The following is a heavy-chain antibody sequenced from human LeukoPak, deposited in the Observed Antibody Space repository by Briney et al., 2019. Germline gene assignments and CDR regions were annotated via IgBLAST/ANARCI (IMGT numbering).Heavy chain of an antibody. J-gene: IGHJ4*02. V-gene: IGHV4-4*07. CDR2: IYTSGST. CDR1: GGSISSYY. Sequence: SETLSLTCTVSGGSISSYYWSWIRQPAGKGLEWIGRIYTSGSTKYNPSLKSRVTMSVDTSKNQFSLKLSSVTAADTAVYYCARDSLLYDSSGYYTDYWGQGTLVTVSS. CDR3: ARDSLLYDSSGYYTDY. D-gene: IGHD3-22*01.